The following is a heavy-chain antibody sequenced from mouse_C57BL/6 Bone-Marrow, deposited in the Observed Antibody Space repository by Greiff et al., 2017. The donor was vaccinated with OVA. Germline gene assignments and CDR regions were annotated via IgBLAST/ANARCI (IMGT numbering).Heavy chain of an antibody. V-gene: IGHV1-26*01. CDR2: INPNNGGT. D-gene: IGHD2-5*01. CDR1: GYTFTDYY. CDR3: ATGNYSNYEVDY. Sequence: EVQLQQSGPELVKPGASVKISCKASGYTFTDYYMNWVKQSHGKSLEWIGDINPNNGGTSYNQKFKGKATLTVDKSSSTAYMELRSLTSEDSAVYYCATGNYSNYEVDYWGQGTTLTVSS. J-gene: IGHJ2*01.